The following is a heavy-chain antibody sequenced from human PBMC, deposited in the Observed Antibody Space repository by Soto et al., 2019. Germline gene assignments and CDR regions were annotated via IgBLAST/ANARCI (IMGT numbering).Heavy chain of an antibody. V-gene: IGHV4-34*01. Sequence: SETLSLTCAVYGGSFSGYYWSWIRQPPGKGLEWIGEINHSGSTNYNPSLKSRVTISVDTSKNQFSLKLSSVTAADTAVYYCARGRTGLLWFGESGWFDPWGQGTLVTVSS. CDR1: GGSFSGYY. D-gene: IGHD3-10*01. CDR3: ARGRTGLLWFGESGWFDP. J-gene: IGHJ5*02. CDR2: INHSGST.